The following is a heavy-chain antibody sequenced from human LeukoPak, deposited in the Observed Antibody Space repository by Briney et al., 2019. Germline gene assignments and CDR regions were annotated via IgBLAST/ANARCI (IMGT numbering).Heavy chain of an antibody. Sequence: GGSLRLSCAASGFTFSTYGMSWVRQAPGKGLEWVSSISGSGASTYYADSVKGRFTISRDNSKNILYLQMDSLSADDTAIYYCAKGAQGFDYWGQGTLVIVSS. CDR1: GFTFSTYG. V-gene: IGHV3-23*01. J-gene: IGHJ4*02. CDR3: AKGAQGFDY. CDR2: ISGSGAST.